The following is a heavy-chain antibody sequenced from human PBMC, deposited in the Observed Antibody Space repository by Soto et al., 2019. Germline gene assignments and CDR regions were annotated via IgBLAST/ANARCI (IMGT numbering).Heavy chain of an antibody. V-gene: IGHV3-7*01. J-gene: IGHJ4*02. CDR3: ARALVNGGEY. Sequence: EVQLVESGAGLVQPGGSLRLSGAAYGFTFSTYWVTWVRKAPGKGLEWVANINQDGSEKNYVDSVKGRFTISRDNAKNSLYLQMNSLRAEDTAVYYCARALVNGGEYWGQGTLVTVSS. CDR2: INQDGSEK. D-gene: IGHD3-16*01. CDR1: GFTFSTYW.